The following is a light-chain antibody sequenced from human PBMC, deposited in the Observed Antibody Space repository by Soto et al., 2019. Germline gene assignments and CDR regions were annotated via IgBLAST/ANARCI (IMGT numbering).Light chain of an antibody. V-gene: IGKV1-5*01. CDR1: QSISSW. CDR2: DAS. Sequence: DIQMTQSPSTLSASVGDRVTITCRASQSISSWLAWYQQKPGKAPKLLIYDASSLASGVPSRFSGSGSGTVFILTSSILQPDDFANYYWQQYNSYCTFGQGTKLEIK. CDR3: QQYNSYCT. J-gene: IGKJ2*02.